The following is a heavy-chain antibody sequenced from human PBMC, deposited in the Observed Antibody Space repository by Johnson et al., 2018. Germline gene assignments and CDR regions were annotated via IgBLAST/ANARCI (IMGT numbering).Heavy chain of an antibody. J-gene: IGHJ6*02. CDR2: IWYAGSNK. Sequence: QVQLVESGGGVVQXGRSXRLXCAASGFTFSSYGMHWVRQAPGKGLEWVAVIWYAGSNKYYADSVKGRFTFSRDNPRNTLYPQMNSLRAEDTALYYCAKDLKFSNYYGLDVWGQGTTVTVSS. V-gene: IGHV3-33*06. CDR3: AKDLKFSNYYGLDV. CDR1: GFTFSSYG.